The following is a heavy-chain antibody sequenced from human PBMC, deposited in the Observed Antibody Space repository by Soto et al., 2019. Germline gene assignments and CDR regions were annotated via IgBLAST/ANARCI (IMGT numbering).Heavy chain of an antibody. CDR1: GLSVTANY. Sequence: EVQLVESGGGLIQPGGSLRLICAASGLSVTANYMTWVLQAPGKGLEWLSIIYRGGGTYYADALKGRSIIARDGSRNMVFLQMNSLAAEDAGVYYCARRDDSETFDIWGRGTAVNVSS. D-gene: IGHD5-18*01. CDR2: IYRGGGT. CDR3: ARRDDSETFDI. V-gene: IGHV3-53*01. J-gene: IGHJ3*02.